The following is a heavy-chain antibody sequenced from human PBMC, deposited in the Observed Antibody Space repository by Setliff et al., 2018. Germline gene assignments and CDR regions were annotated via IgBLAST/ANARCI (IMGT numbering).Heavy chain of an antibody. CDR2: FDPEDGET. Sequence: GASVKVSCKTSGGTFNSYGIDWVRQAPGKGLEWMGGFDPEDGETIYAQKFQGRVTMTEDTSTDTAYMELSSLRSEDTAVYYCATNSGGNTIDAFDIWGQGTMVTVSS. V-gene: IGHV1-24*01. D-gene: IGHD2-15*01. CDR3: ATNSGGNTIDAFDI. J-gene: IGHJ3*02. CDR1: GGTFNSYG.